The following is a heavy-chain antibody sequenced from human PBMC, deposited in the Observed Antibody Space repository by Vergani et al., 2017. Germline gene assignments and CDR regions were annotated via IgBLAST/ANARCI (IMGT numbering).Heavy chain of an antibody. CDR1: GFTFSSYG. Sequence: QVQLVESGGGVVQPGRSLRLSCAASGFTFSSYGMHWVRQAPGKGLEGVAVIWYDGSNKYYADSVKGRFTISRDNSKNTLYLQMNSLRDEDTAVYYCARGESYELLWYFDLWGRGTLVTVSS. V-gene: IGHV3-33*01. CDR3: ARGESYELLWYFDL. D-gene: IGHD3-16*01. CDR2: IWYDGSNK. J-gene: IGHJ2*01.